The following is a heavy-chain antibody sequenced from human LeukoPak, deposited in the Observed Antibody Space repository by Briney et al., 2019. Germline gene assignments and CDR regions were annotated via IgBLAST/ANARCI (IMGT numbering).Heavy chain of an antibody. CDR1: GSSISSHY. CDR3: ARLGYCSGGSCYGAVGYYCYGMDV. Sequence: PSETLSLTCTVSGSSISSHYWSWIRQPPGKGLEWIGYIYYSGSSNYNPSLRSRVTISVDTSKNQFSLKLSSVTAADTAVYYCARLGYCSGGSCYGAVGYYCYGMDVWGQGTTVTVSS. J-gene: IGHJ6*02. D-gene: IGHD2-15*01. CDR2: IYYSGSS. V-gene: IGHV4-59*11.